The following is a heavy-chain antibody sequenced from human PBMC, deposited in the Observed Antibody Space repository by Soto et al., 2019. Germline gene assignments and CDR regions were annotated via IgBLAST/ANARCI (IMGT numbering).Heavy chain of an antibody. CDR3: ARGLNVWFGAEAFDI. CDR1: GYTFTSYD. J-gene: IGHJ3*02. Sequence: QVQLVQSGAEVKKPGASVKVSCKASGYTFTSYDINWVRQATGQGLECMGWMNPNSGNTGYAQKFQGRVTMTRNTSISTAYMELSSVRSEDTAVYYCARGLNVWFGAEAFDIWGQGTMVTVSS. V-gene: IGHV1-8*01. D-gene: IGHD3-10*01. CDR2: MNPNSGNT.